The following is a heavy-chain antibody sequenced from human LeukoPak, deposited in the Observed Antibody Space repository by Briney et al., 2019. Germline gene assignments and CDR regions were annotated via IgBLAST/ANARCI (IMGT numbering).Heavy chain of an antibody. J-gene: IGHJ6*02. Sequence: PSETLSLTCTVSGGSIRSGGYYWSWIRQHPGKGLEWIGFIYNSGSTYYNPSLKSRVTISVDTSQNQFSLKLSSVTAADTAVYYCARFRSGGYNDSSGYPAYYGMDVWGQGTTVTVSS. V-gene: IGHV4-31*03. CDR2: IYNSGST. D-gene: IGHD3-22*01. CDR3: ARFRSGGYNDSSGYPAYYGMDV. CDR1: GGSIRSGGYY.